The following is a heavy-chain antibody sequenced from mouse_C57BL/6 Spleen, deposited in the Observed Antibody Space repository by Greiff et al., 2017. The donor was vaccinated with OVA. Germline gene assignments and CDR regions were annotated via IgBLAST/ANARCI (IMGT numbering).Heavy chain of an antibody. Sequence: EVKLQESGPGLVKPSQSLSLTCSVTGYSITSGYYWNWIRQFPGNKLAWMGYISYDGSNNYNPSLKNRISITRDTSKNQFFLKLNSVTTEDTATYYCARAEDLDYWGQGTTLTVSS. CDR1: GYSITSGYY. V-gene: IGHV3-6*01. J-gene: IGHJ2*01. CDR2: ISYDGSN. CDR3: ARAEDLDY.